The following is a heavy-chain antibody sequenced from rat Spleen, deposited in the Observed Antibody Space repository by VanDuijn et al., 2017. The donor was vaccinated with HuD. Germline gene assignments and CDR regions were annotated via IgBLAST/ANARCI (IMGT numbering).Heavy chain of an antibody. CDR2: ISYNGVST. CDR3: AKVTCYGYYYFDY. J-gene: IGHJ2*01. V-gene: IGHV5-20*01. Sequence: EVQVMESGGGLVQPGRSMKLSCAASGFTFSDYGMAWVLQAPTKGLEWIASISYNGVSTYYRDSVKGRFTISRDNAKSTLYLKMESLRSEDTATYYCAKVTCYGYYYFDYWGQGVMVTVSS. CDR1: GFTFSDYG. D-gene: IGHD1-9*01.